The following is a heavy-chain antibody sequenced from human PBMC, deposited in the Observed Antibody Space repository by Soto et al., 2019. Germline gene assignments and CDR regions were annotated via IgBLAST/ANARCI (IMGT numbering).Heavy chain of an antibody. CDR2: ILVDGRT. V-gene: IGHV3-23*01. D-gene: IGHD2-8*02. CDR3: AKATATGGGAFDI. J-gene: IGHJ3*02. Sequence: TGGPLRLSCAASGFICSSYDMSWVRQAPGKGLEWVSTILVDGRTFYVDSVKGRFTISRDNSKNTVYLQMNSLTAGDTALYYCAKATATGGGAFDICGQGTMVTVSS. CDR1: GFICSSYD.